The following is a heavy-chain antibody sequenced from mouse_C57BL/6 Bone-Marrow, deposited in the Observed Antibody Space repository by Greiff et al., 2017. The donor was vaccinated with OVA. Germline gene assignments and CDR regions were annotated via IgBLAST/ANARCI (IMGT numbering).Heavy chain of an antibody. D-gene: IGHD1-1*01. CDR3: ASYGSSLSWFAY. V-gene: IGHV1-74*01. J-gene: IGHJ3*01. Sequence: QVQLQQPGAELVKPGASVKVSCKASGYTFTSYWMHWVKQRPGPGLEWIGRIHPSDSDTNYNQKFKGKATLTEDKSSSTAYMQLSSRTAEDAAVYYCASYGSSLSWFAYWGQGTLLTVSA. CDR1: GYTFTSYW. CDR2: IHPSDSDT.